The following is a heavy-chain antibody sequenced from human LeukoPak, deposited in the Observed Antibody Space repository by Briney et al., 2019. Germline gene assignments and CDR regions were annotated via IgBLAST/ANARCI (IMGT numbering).Heavy chain of an antibody. CDR3: ARIIVPQYYFDY. D-gene: IGHD2/OR15-2a*01. CDR1: GFSRSTSGVG. J-gene: IGHJ4*02. Sequence: SGPTLVNPTQTPTLTCTFSGFSRSTSGVGVGWIRQPPGKALEWLELFYWDDDKRYSPSLKSRLTITKDTSKNQVVLTMTDMDPVDTATYYCARIIVPQYYFDYWGQGTLVTVSS. V-gene: IGHV2-5*02. CDR2: FYWDDDK.